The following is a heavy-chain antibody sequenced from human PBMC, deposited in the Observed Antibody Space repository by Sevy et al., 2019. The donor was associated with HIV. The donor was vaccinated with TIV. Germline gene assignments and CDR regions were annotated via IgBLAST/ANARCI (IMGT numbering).Heavy chain of an antibody. J-gene: IGHJ5*02. Sequence: GGSLRLSCAASGFTFSSYAMHWVRQAPGKGLEWVAVISYDGSNKYYADSVKGRFTISRDNSKNTLYLQMNSLRAEDTAVYYCARETPLSSGWYGWFDPWGQRTLVTVSS. D-gene: IGHD6-19*01. CDR3: ARETPLSSGWYGWFDP. CDR2: ISYDGSNK. V-gene: IGHV3-30-3*01. CDR1: GFTFSSYA.